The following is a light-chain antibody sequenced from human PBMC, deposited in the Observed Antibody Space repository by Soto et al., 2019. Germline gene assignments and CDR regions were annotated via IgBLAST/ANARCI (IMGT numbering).Light chain of an antibody. CDR2: DAS. CDR1: QRIDRY. J-gene: IGKJ1*01. V-gene: IGKV1-5*01. CDR3: QQYKDDAWT. Sequence: DIQLTQSPSTLSASVGDRVTITCRASQRIDRYLAWYQQKPGKAPKLLVYDASTLEGGVPSRFSGSGSATEFIRTISSLQPDDFATYYCQQYKDDAWTFGQGTRVEIK.